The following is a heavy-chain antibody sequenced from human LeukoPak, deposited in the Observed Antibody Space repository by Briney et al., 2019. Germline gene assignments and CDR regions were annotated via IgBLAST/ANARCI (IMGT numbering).Heavy chain of an antibody. Sequence: SQTLSLTCTVSGGSISSGGYYWSWIRQHPGKGLEWIEYIYYSGSTYYNPSLKSRVTISVDTSKNQFSLKLSSVTAADTAVYYCARGPYYYDSKTFDYWGQGTLVTVSS. D-gene: IGHD3-22*01. CDR3: ARGPYYYDSKTFDY. J-gene: IGHJ4*02. V-gene: IGHV4-31*03. CDR2: IYYSGST. CDR1: GGSISSGGYY.